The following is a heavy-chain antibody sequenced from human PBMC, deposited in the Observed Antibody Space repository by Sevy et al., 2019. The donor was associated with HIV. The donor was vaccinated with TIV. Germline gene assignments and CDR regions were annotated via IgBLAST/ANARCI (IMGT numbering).Heavy chain of an antibody. Sequence: GGSLRLSCAASGFTFSDYWMTWVRQAPGKGLEWVARIKRDGSENDHVDSVKGRFTISRDNTKKSLFLEMHSLRVEDTAVYYCGRDAGGSWRYVDPIDFWGQGTMVTVSS. V-gene: IGHV3-7*01. CDR1: GFTFSDYW. CDR2: IKRDGSEN. J-gene: IGHJ3*01. CDR3: GRDAGGSWRYVDPIDF. D-gene: IGHD1-26*01.